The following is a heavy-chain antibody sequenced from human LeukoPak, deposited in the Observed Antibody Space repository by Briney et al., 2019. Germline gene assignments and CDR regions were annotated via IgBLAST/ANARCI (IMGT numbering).Heavy chain of an antibody. CDR2: ISSGGNTQ. V-gene: IGHV3-48*03. CDR1: GFTFSSYE. Sequence: PGGSLRLSCAASGFTFSSYEMNWVRQVPGKGLEWVSHISSGGNTQYYADSVRGRFTMSRDNAKNSVDLQMNSLRAEDTAVYYCARDIVNGPFVISLESWGQGALVTVSS. D-gene: IGHD2-21*01. J-gene: IGHJ4*02. CDR3: ARDIVNGPFVISLES.